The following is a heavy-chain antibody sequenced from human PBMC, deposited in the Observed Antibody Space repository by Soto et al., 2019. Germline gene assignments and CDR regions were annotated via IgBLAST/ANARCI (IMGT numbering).Heavy chain of an antibody. CDR3: AKGRSAIGFQH. V-gene: IGHV3-23*01. CDR2: ITESGGTT. J-gene: IGHJ1*01. Sequence: PGGSLRLSCAASGFTFSSYAMSWVRQAPGKGLEWLSAITESGGTTYHAKYVKGRFTISRDNSKNTQYLQMNSLRAEDTALYFCAKGRSAIGFQHWGQGTLVTVSS. CDR1: GFTFSSYA.